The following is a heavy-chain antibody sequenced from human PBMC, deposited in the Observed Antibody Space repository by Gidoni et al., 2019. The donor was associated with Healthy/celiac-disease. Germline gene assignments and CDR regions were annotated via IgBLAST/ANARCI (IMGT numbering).Heavy chain of an antibody. Sequence: EVQLLESGGGLVQPGGSLRLSCAASGFTFSGYAMSWVRQAPGKGLEWVSAISVSGGSTYYADSVKGRFTISRDNSKNTLYLKMNSLRAEDTAVYYCANAGAARYVGGFDYWGQGTLVTVSS. CDR2: ISVSGGST. V-gene: IGHV3-23*01. J-gene: IGHJ4*02. CDR3: ANAGAARYVGGFDY. D-gene: IGHD6-6*01. CDR1: GFTFSGYA.